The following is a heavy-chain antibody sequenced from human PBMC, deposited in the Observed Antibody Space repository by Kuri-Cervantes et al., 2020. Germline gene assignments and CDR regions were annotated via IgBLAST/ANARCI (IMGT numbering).Heavy chain of an antibody. V-gene: IGHV1-2*02. CDR2: INPNSGGT. CDR3: ARGQVGAGGFDY. CDR1: GYTFSSYY. D-gene: IGHD1-26*01. J-gene: IGHJ4*02. Sequence: ASVKVSCKASGYTFSSYYMHWVRQAPGQGLEWMGWINPNSGGTNYAQKFQGRVTMTRDTSISTAYMELSRLRSDDTAVYYCARGQVGAGGFDYWGQGTLDTVSS.